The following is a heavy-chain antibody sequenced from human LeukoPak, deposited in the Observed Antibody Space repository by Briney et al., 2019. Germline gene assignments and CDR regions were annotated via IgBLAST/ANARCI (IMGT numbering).Heavy chain of an antibody. Sequence: SETLSLTCTVSGGSISSSSYYWGWIRQPPGKGLEWIGSIYYSGSTYYNPSLKSRVTTSVDTSKNQFSLKLSSVTAADTAVYYCARHNIRMQLWWDYFDYWGQGTLVTVSS. CDR1: GGSISSSSYY. CDR2: IYYSGST. J-gene: IGHJ4*02. CDR3: ARHNIRMQLWWDYFDY. V-gene: IGHV4-39*01. D-gene: IGHD5-18*01.